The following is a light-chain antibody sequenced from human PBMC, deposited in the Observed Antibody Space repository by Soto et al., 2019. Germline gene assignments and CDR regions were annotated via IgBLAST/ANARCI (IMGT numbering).Light chain of an antibody. V-gene: IGKV1-39*01. CDR2: ATS. CDR3: QQSYSAQYT. J-gene: IGKJ2*01. Sequence: DIQMTKSPSSLSASVGDRVSLTCRAGQHVGSFVNWYQQKPGKAPRLLIYATSNLHSGVTSRISGSGSGTDFTLTISSLQPADVSPYFFQQSYSAQYTFRQRKKFEL. CDR1: QHVGSF.